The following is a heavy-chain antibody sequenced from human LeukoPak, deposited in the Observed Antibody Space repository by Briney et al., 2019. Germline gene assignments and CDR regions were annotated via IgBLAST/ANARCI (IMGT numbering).Heavy chain of an antibody. CDR3: ARGVSYSFDY. Sequence: SQALSLSCSISGSRVSINSAAWNWIRQSPARGLEWLGSTYHRSKWYNDYALSVIGRISVNPDPPKNQFSLQLNSVTPEDTAVYYCARGVSYSFDYWGQGTLVTVSS. J-gene: IGHJ4*02. CDR2: TYHRSKWYN. D-gene: IGHD1-26*01. V-gene: IGHV6-1*01. CDR1: GSRVSINSAA.